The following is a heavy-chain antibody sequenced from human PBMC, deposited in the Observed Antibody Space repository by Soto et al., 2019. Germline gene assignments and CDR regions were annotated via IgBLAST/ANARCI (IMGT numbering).Heavy chain of an antibody. J-gene: IGHJ4*02. CDR3: ASAGYGRAEYYFDY. D-gene: IGHD5-18*01. CDR2: ISAYNGNT. V-gene: IGHV1-18*01. Sequence: VQLVRSGAEVKKPGASVKVSCKASGYTFTSYGISWVRQAPGQVLEWIGWISAYNGNTNYAQKLQGKVTMTTDTSTSTAEMELRSLRSDDTAVYYCASAGYGRAEYYFDYWGQGTLVTVSS. CDR1: GYTFTSYG.